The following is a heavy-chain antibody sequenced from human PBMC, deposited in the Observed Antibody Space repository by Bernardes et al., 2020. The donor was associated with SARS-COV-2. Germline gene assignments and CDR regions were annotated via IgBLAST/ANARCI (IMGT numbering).Heavy chain of an antibody. V-gene: IGHV4-61*02. Sequence: SLSLTCTVSGGSISSCSYYWSWILQPAGKGLEWIGRIYTSGSTNYNPSLKSRVTISVDTSKNQFSLKLSSVTAADTAVYYCARLSVAGHYYYYYGMDGWGQGTTVTVSS. CDR2: IYTSGST. CDR3: ARLSVAGHYYYYYGMDG. J-gene: IGHJ6*02. CDR1: GGSISSCSYY. D-gene: IGHD6-19*01.